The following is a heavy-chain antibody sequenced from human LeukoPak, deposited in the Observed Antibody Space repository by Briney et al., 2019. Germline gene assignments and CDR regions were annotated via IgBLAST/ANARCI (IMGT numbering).Heavy chain of an antibody. D-gene: IGHD6-13*01. CDR3: AREDLIAAAGTGLFFRPLDY. Sequence: PSETLSLTCTVSGGSISSTNYYWGWIRQPPGKGLEWIGSIYHSGSTYYNPSLKSRVTISVDTSKNQFSLKLSSVTAADTAVYYCAREDLIAAAGTGLFFRPLDYWGRGTLVTVSS. CDR1: GGSISSTNYY. V-gene: IGHV4-39*07. CDR2: IYHSGST. J-gene: IGHJ4*02.